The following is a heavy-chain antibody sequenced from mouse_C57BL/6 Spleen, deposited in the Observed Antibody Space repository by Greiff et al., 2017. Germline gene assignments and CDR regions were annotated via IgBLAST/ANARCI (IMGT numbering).Heavy chain of an antibody. CDR1: GYTFTDYY. J-gene: IGHJ3*01. CDR3: ARGPYGSSYFSWFAY. Sequence: VQLQQSGPELVKPGASVKISCKASGYTFTDYYMNWVKQSHGKSLEWIGDINPNNGGTSYNQKFKGKATLTVDKSSSTAYMELRSLTSEDSAVYYCARGPYGSSYFSWFAYWGQGTLVTVST. CDR2: INPNNGGT. V-gene: IGHV1-26*01. D-gene: IGHD1-1*01.